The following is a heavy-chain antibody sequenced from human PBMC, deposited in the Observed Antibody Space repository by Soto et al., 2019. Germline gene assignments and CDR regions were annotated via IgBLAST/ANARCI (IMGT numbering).Heavy chain of an antibody. CDR2: ISSNGGST. CDR3: ARSYSYYGMDV. Sequence: GGSLRLSCAASGFTFSSYAMHWVRQAPGKGLEYVSAISSNGGSTYYANSVKGRFTISRDNSKNTLYLQMGSLRAEDMAVYYCARSYSYYGMDVWGKGTTVTVSS. J-gene: IGHJ6*04. V-gene: IGHV3-64*01. CDR1: GFTFSSYA.